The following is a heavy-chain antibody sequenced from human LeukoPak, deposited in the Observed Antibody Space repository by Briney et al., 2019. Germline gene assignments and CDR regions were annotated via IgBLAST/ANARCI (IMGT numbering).Heavy chain of an antibody. J-gene: IGHJ4*02. CDR1: GYTFTSYG. D-gene: IGHD5-12*01. V-gene: IGHV1-18*01. CDR2: ISAYNGNT. CDR3: ARMVRRLERLNIGGSSDYAAGYYFDY. Sequence: ASVKVSCKASGYTFTSYGISWVRQAPGQGLEWMGWISAYNGNTNYAQKLQGRVTMTTDTSTSTAYMELRSLRSDDTAVYYCARMVRRLERLNIGGSSDYAAGYYFDYWGQGTLVTVSS.